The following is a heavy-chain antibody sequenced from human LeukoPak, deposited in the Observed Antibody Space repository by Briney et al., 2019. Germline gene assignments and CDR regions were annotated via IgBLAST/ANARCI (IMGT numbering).Heavy chain of an antibody. J-gene: IGHJ4*02. CDR1: GDSVSSNSAA. CDR2: TYYRSKCYN. V-gene: IGHV6-1*01. D-gene: IGHD5-24*01. Sequence: SQTLSLTCAISGDSVSSNSAAWNWIRQSPSRGLEWLGRTYYRSKCYNDYAVSVKSRITINPDTSKNQFSLQLNSVTPEDTAVYYCARGVMATIFDFGPREFDYWGQGTLVTVSS. CDR3: ARGVMATIFDFGPREFDY.